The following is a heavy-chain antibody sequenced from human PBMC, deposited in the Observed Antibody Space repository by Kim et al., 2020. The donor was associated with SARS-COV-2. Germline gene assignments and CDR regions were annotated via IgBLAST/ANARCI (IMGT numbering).Heavy chain of an antibody. CDR3: ARDRRYFDY. CDR2: SGSP. Sequence: SGSPNYPPSLKSRVTISVDTSNNQFSLKLSSVTAADTAVYYCARDRRYFDYWGQGTLVTVSS. J-gene: IGHJ4*02. V-gene: IGHV4-59*01. D-gene: IGHD6-6*01.